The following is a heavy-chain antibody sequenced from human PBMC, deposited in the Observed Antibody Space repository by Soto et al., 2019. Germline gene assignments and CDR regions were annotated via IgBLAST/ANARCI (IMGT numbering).Heavy chain of an antibody. D-gene: IGHD3-10*01. CDR3: ARVSYRQFSNAAEYYYGMDV. J-gene: IGHJ6*02. Sequence: SETLSLTCAVYGGCFSGYYWSWIRQPPGKGLEWIGEINHSGSTNYNPSLKSRVTISVDTSKNQFSLKLSSVTAAETAVYYCARVSYRQFSNAAEYYYGMDVWGQGTTVTVSS. CDR1: GGCFSGYY. CDR2: INHSGST. V-gene: IGHV4-34*01.